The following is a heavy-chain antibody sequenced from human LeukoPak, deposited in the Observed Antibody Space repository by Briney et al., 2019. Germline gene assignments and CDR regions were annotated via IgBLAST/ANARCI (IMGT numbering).Heavy chain of an antibody. Sequence: PSETLSLTCTVSGYSISSGYYWGWIRQPPGKGREWIGSIYHSGSTNYNPSLKSRFSISVDTSKNQFSLKLSSVTAADTAVYYCARTTEGGYTYNYFYYYYMDVWGKGTTVTISS. CDR3: ARTTEGGYTYNYFYYYYMDV. CDR1: GYSISSGYY. D-gene: IGHD5-18*01. CDR2: IYHSGST. J-gene: IGHJ6*03. V-gene: IGHV4-38-2*02.